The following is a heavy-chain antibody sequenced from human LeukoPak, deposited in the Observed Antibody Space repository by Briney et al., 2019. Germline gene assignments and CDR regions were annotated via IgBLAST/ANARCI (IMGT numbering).Heavy chain of an antibody. V-gene: IGHV3-23*01. J-gene: IGHJ4*02. D-gene: IGHD1-20*01. CDR2: ISGSGGST. CDR3: ARGTNWSPLDFDY. CDR1: GFTFSSYA. Sequence: GGSLRLSCEASGFTFSSYAMSWVRQAPGKGLEWVSAISGSGGSTYYADSVKGRFTISRDNSKNTLYLQMNSLRAEDTAVYFCARGTNWSPLDFDYWGQGTLVTVSS.